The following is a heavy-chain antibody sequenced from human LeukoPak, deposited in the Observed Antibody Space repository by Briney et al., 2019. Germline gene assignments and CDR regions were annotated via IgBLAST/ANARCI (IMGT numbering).Heavy chain of an antibody. CDR3: ARSGYSYGYGYYYYYMDV. CDR1: GYTFTSYD. CDR2: MNPNSGNT. Sequence: ASVKVSCRASGYTFTSYDINWVRQATGQGLEWMGWMNPNSGNTGYAQKFQGRVTITRNTSISTAYMELSSLRSEDTAVYYCARSGYSYGYGYYYYYMDVWGKGTTVTVFS. D-gene: IGHD5-18*01. V-gene: IGHV1-8*03. J-gene: IGHJ6*03.